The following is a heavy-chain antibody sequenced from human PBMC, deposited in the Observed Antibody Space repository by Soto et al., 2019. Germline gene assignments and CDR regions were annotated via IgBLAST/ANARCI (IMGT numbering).Heavy chain of an antibody. CDR2: ISYSGST. Sequence: SETLSLTCRISGGSISSYYWNWIRQAPGKGLEWIGFISYSGSTNYNPALTSRVTISVDTSKDQISLRLNSVTAADTAVYYCARVKSTRWGYYYAVDVWGQGTTVTVSS. J-gene: IGHJ6*01. V-gene: IGHV4-59*01. CDR3: ARVKSTRWGYYYAVDV. D-gene: IGHD2-15*01. CDR1: GGSISSYY.